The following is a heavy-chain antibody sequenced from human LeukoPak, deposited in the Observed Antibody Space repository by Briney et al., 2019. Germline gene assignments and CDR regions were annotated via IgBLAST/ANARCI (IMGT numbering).Heavy chain of an antibody. CDR3: ARGRGPPNTNRDFYYYYYMDV. CDR2: INAANGHT. Sequence: ASVKVSCKASGYTFTNYAIHWVRQAPGQRFEWRGWINAANGHTKYSHKFQDRITITSDTSATTAYTELSSMRSEDMALYYCARGRGPPNTNRDFYYYYYMDVWSTGTAVTVSS. D-gene: IGHD3-10*01. J-gene: IGHJ6*03. V-gene: IGHV1-3*03. CDR1: GYTFTNYA.